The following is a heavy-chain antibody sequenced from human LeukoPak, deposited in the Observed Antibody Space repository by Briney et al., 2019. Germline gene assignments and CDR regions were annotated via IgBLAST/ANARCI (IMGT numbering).Heavy chain of an antibody. CDR2: TRNKPNSYTT. V-gene: IGHV3-72*01. J-gene: IGHJ6*03. CDR3: ARAGRGSGLYYYYYYYYMDV. Sequence: PGGSLRLSCAASGFTFSDHYMDWVRQAPGKGLEWVGRTRNKPNSYTTEYAASVKGRFTISRDDSKNSLYLQMNSLKTEDTAVYYCARAGRGSGLYYYYYYYYMDVWGKGTTVTVSS. D-gene: IGHD1-26*01. CDR1: GFTFSDHY.